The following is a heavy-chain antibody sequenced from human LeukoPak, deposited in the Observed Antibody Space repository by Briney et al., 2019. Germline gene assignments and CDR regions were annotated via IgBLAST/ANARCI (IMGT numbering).Heavy chain of an antibody. CDR2: ISYDGSNK. Sequence: GGSLRLSCAASGFTFSSYGMHWVRQAPGKGLEWVAVISYDGSNKYYADSVKGRFTITRDNSKNTLYLQMNSLRAEDTAVYYCAKKHGSGSSGGPFDYWGQGTLVTVSS. V-gene: IGHV3-30*18. D-gene: IGHD3-10*01. CDR1: GFTFSSYG. J-gene: IGHJ4*02. CDR3: AKKHGSGSSGGPFDY.